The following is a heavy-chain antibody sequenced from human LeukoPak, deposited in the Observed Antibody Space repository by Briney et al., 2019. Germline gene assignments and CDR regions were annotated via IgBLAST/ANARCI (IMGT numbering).Heavy chain of an antibody. Sequence: SETLSLTCSVSGDSISSRTYYWTWIRQHPEKGLEWIGYIWNSGSTNYNPSLKSRVTISVDTSKNQFSLKLTSMTAADTAVYYCARDDSSTFPNWFDPWGQGILVIVSS. V-gene: IGHV4-31*03. CDR1: GDSISSRTYY. CDR2: IWNSGST. CDR3: ARDDSSTFPNWFDP. J-gene: IGHJ5*02. D-gene: IGHD6-6*01.